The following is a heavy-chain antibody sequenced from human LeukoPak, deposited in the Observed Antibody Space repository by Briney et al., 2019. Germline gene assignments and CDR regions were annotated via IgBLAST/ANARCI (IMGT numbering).Heavy chain of an antibody. Sequence: SQTLSLTCAVSGGSISSGAYSWSWIRQPPRKGLEWIGYVYYSGGTYYNPSLKSRVTISVDTSKNRFSPKLSSVTAADTAVYYCASHSGGYAYWGQGTLVTVSS. D-gene: IGHD5-12*01. CDR3: ASHSGGYAY. CDR2: VYYSGGT. J-gene: IGHJ4*02. V-gene: IGHV4-30-4*07. CDR1: GGSISSGAYS.